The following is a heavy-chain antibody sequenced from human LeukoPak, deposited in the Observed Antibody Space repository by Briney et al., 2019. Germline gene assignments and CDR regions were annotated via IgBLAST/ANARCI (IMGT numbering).Heavy chain of an antibody. V-gene: IGHV3-23*01. J-gene: IGHJ4*02. CDR3: AKDPGLYFDWLTHFDY. CDR1: GFTFDDYG. D-gene: IGHD3-9*01. Sequence: GGSLRLSCAASGFTFDDYGMSWVRQSPGKGLEWVSGIRGSAGRTYYADFVKGRFTISRDNSKNTLYLQMNSLRVEDTAVYYCAKDPGLYFDWLTHFDYWGQGTLVTVSS. CDR2: IRGSAGRT.